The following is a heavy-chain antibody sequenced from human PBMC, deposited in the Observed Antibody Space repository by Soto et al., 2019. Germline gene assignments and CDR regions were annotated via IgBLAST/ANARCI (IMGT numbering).Heavy chain of an antibody. Sequence: QVQLQESGPGVVKPSETLSLTCIVSGGSVSSGSYYWSWIRQPPGKGLEWIGYIYYSGSTNYNPSLKSRVTISVDTSKNQFSLKLSSVTAADTAVYYCAREKRCSSTSCFLNYYYYGVDVWGQGTTVTVSS. CDR2: IYYSGST. CDR1: GGSVSSGSYY. V-gene: IGHV4-61*01. J-gene: IGHJ6*02. D-gene: IGHD2-2*01. CDR3: AREKRCSSTSCFLNYYYYGVDV.